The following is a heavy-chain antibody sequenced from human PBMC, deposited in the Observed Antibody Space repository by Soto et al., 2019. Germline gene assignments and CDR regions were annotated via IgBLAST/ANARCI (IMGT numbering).Heavy chain of an antibody. V-gene: IGHV3-66*01. CDR1: GFTVSSKY. J-gene: IGHJ4*02. D-gene: IGHD3-3*01. CDR3: ARGAVGELRFLEWLREFDY. Sequence: GGSLRLSCAASGFTVSSKYMSWVRQAPGKGLEWVSLSRSSSTTYYADSVKGRFTISRDNAENTLYLQMNSLRAEDTAVYYCARGAVGELRFLEWLREFDYWGQGTLVTVSS. CDR2: SRSSSTT.